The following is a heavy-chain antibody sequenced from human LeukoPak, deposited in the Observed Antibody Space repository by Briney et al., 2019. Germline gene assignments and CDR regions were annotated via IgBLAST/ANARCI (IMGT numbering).Heavy chain of an antibody. CDR3: ARADGDYFLIDC. J-gene: IGHJ4*02. CDR1: GYTFTNYY. D-gene: IGHD4-17*01. Sequence: ASVKVSCKAFGYTFTNYYMHWVRQAPGQGLEWMGIINPSGGSTSYAQKFQGRVTMTRDTSISTAYMELSRLRPDDTAVYYCARADGDYFLIDCWGQGTLVTVSS. V-gene: IGHV1-46*01. CDR2: INPSGGST.